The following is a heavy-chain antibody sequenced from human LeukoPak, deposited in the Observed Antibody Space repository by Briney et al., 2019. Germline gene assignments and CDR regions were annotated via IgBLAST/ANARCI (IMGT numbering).Heavy chain of an antibody. CDR2: ISSSSSTI. CDR1: GFTFGSYS. D-gene: IGHD2-15*01. J-gene: IGHJ4*02. Sequence: PGGSLRLSCAASGFTFGSYSMNWVRQAPGKGLEWVSYISSSSSTIYYADSVKGLFTISRDNAKNSLYLQMKSLRAEDTAVYSCARDRCSGGSCYKSHWGQGRLVTV. CDR3: ARDRCSGGSCYKSH. V-gene: IGHV3-48*01.